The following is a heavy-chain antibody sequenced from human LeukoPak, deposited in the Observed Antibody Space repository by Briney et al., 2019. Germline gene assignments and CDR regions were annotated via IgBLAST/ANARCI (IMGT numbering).Heavy chain of an antibody. Sequence: GGSLRLSCAASGFTFDDYAMHWVRQAPGKGLEWVSGISWNSGSIGYADSVKGRFTISRDNAKNSLYLQMNSLRAEDTALYYCAKDLYSGYDWGMDVWGQGTTVTVSS. CDR1: GFTFDDYA. CDR3: AKDLYSGYDWGMDV. CDR2: ISWNSGSI. V-gene: IGHV3-9*01. J-gene: IGHJ6*02. D-gene: IGHD5-12*01.